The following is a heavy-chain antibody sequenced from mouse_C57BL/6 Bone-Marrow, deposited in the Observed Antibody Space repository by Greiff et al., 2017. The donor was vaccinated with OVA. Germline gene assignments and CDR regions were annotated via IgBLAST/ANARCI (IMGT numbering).Heavy chain of an antibody. D-gene: IGHD2-4*01. V-gene: IGHV1-26*01. J-gene: IGHJ2*01. Sequence: EVQLQQSGPELVKPGASVKISCKASGYTFTDYYMNWVKQSHGKSLEWIGDINPNNGGTSYNQKFKGKATLTVDKSSSTAYMELRSLTSEDSAVYYCARSDYDDYFDYWGQGTTLTVSS. CDR1: GYTFTDYY. CDR2: INPNNGGT. CDR3: ARSDYDDYFDY.